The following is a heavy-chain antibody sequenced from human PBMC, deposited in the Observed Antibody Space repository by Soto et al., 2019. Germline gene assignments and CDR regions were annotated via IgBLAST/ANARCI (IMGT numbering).Heavy chain of an antibody. CDR2: VSGSGGST. CDR1: GVSFSSYA. J-gene: IGHJ5*02. CDR3: AKGFVVVPAPPWYWFDH. Sequence: GSLSLSCAASGVSFSSYAMSWVRHAPGKGLDWVSAVSGSGGSTYYADPVIGRFTISRDNSKNTLYLQMNSFRAEDTAVYYCAKGFVVVPAPPWYWFDHWGQGTLVTLSS. V-gene: IGHV3-23*01. D-gene: IGHD2-2*01.